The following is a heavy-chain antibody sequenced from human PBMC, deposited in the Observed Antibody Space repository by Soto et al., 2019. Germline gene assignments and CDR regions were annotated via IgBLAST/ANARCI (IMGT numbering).Heavy chain of an antibody. V-gene: IGHV1-8*01. D-gene: IGHD3-3*01. CDR3: ARGQDGPFDYYYYYMDV. J-gene: IGHJ6*03. Sequence: ASVKVSCKASGYTFTSYDINWVRQATGQGLEWMGWMNPNSGNTGYAQKFQGRVTMTRNTSISTAYMELSSLRSEDTAVYYCARGQDGPFDYYYYYMDVWGKGTTVTVSS. CDR2: MNPNSGNT. CDR1: GYTFTSYD.